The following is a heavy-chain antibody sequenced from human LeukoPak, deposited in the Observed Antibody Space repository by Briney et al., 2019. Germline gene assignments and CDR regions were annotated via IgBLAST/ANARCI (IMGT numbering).Heavy chain of an antibody. CDR1: GGSFSGYY. D-gene: IGHD1-1*01. CDR3: ARQFGTTF. J-gene: IGHJ4*02. V-gene: IGHV4-34*01. Sequence: SETLSLTCAVYGGSFSGYYWSWIRQSPGKGLEWIGEINHSGSTNYNPPLKSRVTLSVDTSKTQFSLKLSSVTAADSAVYYCARQFGTTFWGQGTLVTVSS. CDR2: INHSGST.